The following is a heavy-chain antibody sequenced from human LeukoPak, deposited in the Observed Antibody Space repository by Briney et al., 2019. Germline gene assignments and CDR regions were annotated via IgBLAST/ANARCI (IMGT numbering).Heavy chain of an antibody. CDR1: GGSISSGGYY. D-gene: IGHD3-10*01. CDR2: IYYSGST. V-gene: IGHV4-31*03. J-gene: IGHJ4*02. Sequence: SETLSLTCTVSGGSISSGGYYWIWIRQHPGKGLEWIGYIYYSGSTYYNPSLKSRVTISVDTSKNQFSLKLSSVTAADTAVYYCARDILDYYGSGRVRGRYFDYWGQGTLVTVSS. CDR3: ARDILDYYGSGRVRGRYFDY.